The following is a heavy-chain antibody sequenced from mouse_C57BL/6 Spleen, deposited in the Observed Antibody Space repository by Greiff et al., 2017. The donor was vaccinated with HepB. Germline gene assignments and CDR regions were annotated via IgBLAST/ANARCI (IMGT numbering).Heavy chain of an antibody. V-gene: IGHV3-6*01. CDR3: ARGPRGWFAY. CDR1: GYSITSGYY. Sequence: VQLQESGPGLVKPSQSLSLTCSVTGYSITSGYYWNWIRQFPGNKLEWMGYISYDGSNNYNPSLKNRISITRDTSKNQFFLKLNSVTTEDTATYYCARGPRGWFAYWGQGTLVTVSA. CDR2: ISYDGSN. J-gene: IGHJ3*01.